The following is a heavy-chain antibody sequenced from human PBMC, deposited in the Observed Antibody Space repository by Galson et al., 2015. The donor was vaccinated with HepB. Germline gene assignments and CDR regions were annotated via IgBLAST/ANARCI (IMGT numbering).Heavy chain of an antibody. CDR3: ASVEITLGRGGLRTRSYFGY. CDR2: ISSSSSYI. V-gene: IGHV3-21*01. CDR1: GFRLSSYS. D-gene: IGHD3-10*01. J-gene: IGHJ4*02. Sequence: SLRLSCAASGFRLSSYSMNWVRQAPGKGLEWVSSISSSSSYIYYADSVKGRFTISRDNAKRSLYLQMNSLRAEDTAVYFCASVEITLGRGGLRTRSYFGYWGQGTLVTVSS.